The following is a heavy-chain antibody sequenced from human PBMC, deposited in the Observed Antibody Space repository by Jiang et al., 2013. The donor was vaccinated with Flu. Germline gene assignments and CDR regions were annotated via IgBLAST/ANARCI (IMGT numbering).Heavy chain of an antibody. J-gene: IGHJ4*02. CDR1: GFTFTRNW. Sequence: SGGGLVQPGGSLRLSCAASGFTFTRNWMSWVRQAPGKGLEWVANIKEDGSDKNYVDSVKGRFTISRDNAKKSLYLQMNSLRVEDTAVYYCARELSWSGRDYWGQGTLVTVSS. CDR3: ARELSWSGRDY. V-gene: IGHV3-7*01. CDR2: IKEDGSDK. D-gene: IGHD3-3*01.